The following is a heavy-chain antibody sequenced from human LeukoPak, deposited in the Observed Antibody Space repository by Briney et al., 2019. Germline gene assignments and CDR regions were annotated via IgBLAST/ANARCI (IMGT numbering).Heavy chain of an antibody. D-gene: IGHD4-23*01. V-gene: IGHV3-30*18. Sequence: PGRSLRLSCAASGFTFSSYGMHWVRQAPGKGLEWVAVISYDGSNKYYADSVKGRFTISRDNSKNTLYLQMNSLRAEDTAVYYCAKEFGSSTVVTPRHFDYWGQGTLVTVSS. CDR3: AKEFGSSTVVTPRHFDY. CDR2: ISYDGSNK. CDR1: GFTFSSYG. J-gene: IGHJ4*02.